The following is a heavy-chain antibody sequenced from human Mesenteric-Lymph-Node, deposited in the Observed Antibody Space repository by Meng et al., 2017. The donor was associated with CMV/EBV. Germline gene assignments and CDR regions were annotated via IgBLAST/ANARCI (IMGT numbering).Heavy chain of an antibody. D-gene: IGHD1-14*01. J-gene: IGHJ3*02. CDR2: IYSAGST. V-gene: IGHV3-53*01. CDR1: AFSVGNHY. Sequence: GESLKISCAASAFSVGNHYMSWVRQAPGKGLEWVSVIYSAGSTYYADSVKGRFTISRDNSKNTLFLQMNSLRDEDTAVYYCARGGRTDAFDIWGQGTMVTVSS. CDR3: ARGGRTDAFDI.